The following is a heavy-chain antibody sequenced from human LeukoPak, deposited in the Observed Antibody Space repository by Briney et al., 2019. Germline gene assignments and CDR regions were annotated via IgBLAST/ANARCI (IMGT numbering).Heavy chain of an antibody. CDR2: INQSGGT. CDR1: GGSFSGYS. Sequence: SETLSLTCAVSGGSFSGYSWSWIRQPPGKGLEWIGEINQSGGTNYIPSIKSRVTISIDTSKSQFSVKVNSVTAADTAVYYCARCDSGGWFFDSWGQGALVTVSS. CDR3: ARCDSGGWFFDS. J-gene: IGHJ4*02. V-gene: IGHV4-34*01. D-gene: IGHD6-19*01.